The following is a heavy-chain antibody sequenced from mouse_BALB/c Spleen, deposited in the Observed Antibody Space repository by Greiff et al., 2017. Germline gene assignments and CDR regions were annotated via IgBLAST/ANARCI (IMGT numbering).Heavy chain of an antibody. CDR1: GFNIKDTY. D-gene: IGHD2-4*01. CDR3: DFYYDYDEGYFDV. J-gene: IGHJ1*01. CDR2: IDPANGNT. V-gene: IGHV14-3*02. Sequence: VQLQQSGAELVKPGASVKLSCTASGFNIKDTYMHWVKQRPEQGLEWIGRIDPANGNTKYDPKFQGKATITADTSSNTAYLQLSSLTSEDTAVYYCDFYYDYDEGYFDVWGAGTTVTVSS.